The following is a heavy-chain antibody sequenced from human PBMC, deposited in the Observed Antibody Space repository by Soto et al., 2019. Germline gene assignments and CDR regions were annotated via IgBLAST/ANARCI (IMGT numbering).Heavy chain of an antibody. V-gene: IGHV1-18*04. J-gene: IGHJ6*02. CDR3: ARGPTGIAAAGNWDYYYYGMDV. Sequence: QVQLVQSGAEVKKPGASVKVSCKASGYTFTSYGISWVRQAPGQGLEWMGWISAYNGNTNYAQKLQGRVTMTTDTATSTAYMELRSLRSDDTAVYYCARGPTGIAAAGNWDYYYYGMDVWGQGTTVTVSS. CDR1: GYTFTSYG. D-gene: IGHD6-13*01. CDR2: ISAYNGNT.